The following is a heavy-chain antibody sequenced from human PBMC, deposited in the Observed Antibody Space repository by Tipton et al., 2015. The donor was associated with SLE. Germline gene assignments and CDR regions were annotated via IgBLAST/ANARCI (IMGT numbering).Heavy chain of an antibody. CDR1: SSYG. CDR3: ARGIAVAGTRWYFDY. CDR2: IYYSGST. V-gene: IGHV4-39*07. D-gene: IGHD6-19*01. J-gene: IGHJ4*02. Sequence: SSYGMHWVRQAPGKGLEWIGSIYYSGSTYYNPSLKSRVTISVDTSKNQFSLKLSSVTAADTAVYYCARGIAVAGTRWYFDYWGQGTLVTVSS.